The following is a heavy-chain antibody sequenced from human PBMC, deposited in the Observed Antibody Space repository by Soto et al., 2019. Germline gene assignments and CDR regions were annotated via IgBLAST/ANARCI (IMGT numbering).Heavy chain of an antibody. CDR1: GASISSYY. Sequence: SSETLSLTCTVSGASISSYYWSWIRQPPGEGLEWIGFISYSGTTSYSPSLKSRLAISLDTSKNQFSLSLSSVTAADTAVYYCARGRGYSYGLDPWGQGTLVTVSS. CDR2: ISYSGTT. J-gene: IGHJ5*02. V-gene: IGHV4-59*08. CDR3: ARGRGYSYGLDP. D-gene: IGHD5-18*01.